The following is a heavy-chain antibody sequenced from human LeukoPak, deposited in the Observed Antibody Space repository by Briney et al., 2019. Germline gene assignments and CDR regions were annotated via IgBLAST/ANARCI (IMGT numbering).Heavy chain of an antibody. D-gene: IGHD6-13*01. J-gene: IGHJ4*02. Sequence: SQTLSLTCTVSGGSISSGDYYWSWIRQPPGKGLEWIGDIYYSGSTYYNPSLKSRVTISIDTSKNQFSLKLSSVTAADTAVYYCARSSLYRSSWYFDYWGQGTLVTVSS. CDR3: ARSSLYRSSWYFDY. CDR2: IYYSGST. CDR1: GGSISSGDYY. V-gene: IGHV4-30-4*08.